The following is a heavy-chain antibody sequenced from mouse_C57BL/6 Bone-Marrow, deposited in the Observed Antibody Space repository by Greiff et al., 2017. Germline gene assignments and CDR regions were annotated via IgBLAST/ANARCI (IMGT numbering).Heavy chain of an antibody. D-gene: IGHD1-1*01. Sequence: QVQLQQPGAELVRPGSSVKLSCKASGYTFTSYWMDWVKQRPGQGLEWIGNIYPSDSETHYNQKFKDKATLTVDKSSSTAYMQLSSLTSEDTAVYYCAVVVTTVVYAMDYWGQGTSVTVSS. CDR2: IYPSDSET. CDR3: AVVVTTVVYAMDY. CDR1: GYTFTSYW. J-gene: IGHJ4*01. V-gene: IGHV1-61*01.